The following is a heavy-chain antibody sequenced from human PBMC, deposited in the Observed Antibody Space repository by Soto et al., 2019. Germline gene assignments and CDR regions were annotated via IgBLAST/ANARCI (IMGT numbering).Heavy chain of an antibody. CDR1: GFTFSSYG. J-gene: IGHJ4*02. CDR2: ISYDGSNN. D-gene: IGHD3-10*01. V-gene: IGHV3-30*18. Sequence: QVQLVESGGGVVQPGKSLRLSCAGSGFTFSSYGMDWVRQAPGKGLEWVAVISYDGSNNYYADSVQGRFTISGDNSKNSLYVQLSSLRADDTAVYYCAKDRMGAGVRGYFDYWGQGTLVTVSS. CDR3: AKDRMGAGVRGYFDY.